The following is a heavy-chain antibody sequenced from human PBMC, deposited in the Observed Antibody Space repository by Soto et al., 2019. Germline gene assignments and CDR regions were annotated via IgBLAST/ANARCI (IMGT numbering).Heavy chain of an antibody. J-gene: IGHJ6*02. D-gene: IGHD2-21*02. CDR2: ISYDGSSK. CDR3: ASDYRYIVVVTVPRPGVGYYYYYGMDV. Sequence: PGGSLRLSCAASGFTFSSYGMHWVRQAPGKGLEWVAVISYDGSSKYYADSVKGRFTISRDNSKNTLYLQMNSLRAEDTAVYYCASDYRYIVVVTVPRPGVGYYYYYGMDVWGQGTTVTVSS. V-gene: IGHV3-30*03. CDR1: GFTFSSYG.